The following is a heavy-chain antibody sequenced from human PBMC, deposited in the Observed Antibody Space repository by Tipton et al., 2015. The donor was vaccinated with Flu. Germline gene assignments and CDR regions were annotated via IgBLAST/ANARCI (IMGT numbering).Heavy chain of an antibody. CDR1: GFTFDDDA. CDR3: ASENSGYDRPDNDAFDV. V-gene: IGHV3-9*01. Sequence: SLRLSCAVSGFTFDDDAMHWVRQAPGRGLEWLSGITWISGTVNYADSVRGRFTISRDSSKNSLYLQMNSLRPEDTALYYCASENSGYDRPDNDAFDVWGQGTMVTVSS. CDR2: ITWISGTV. J-gene: IGHJ3*01. D-gene: IGHD5-12*01.